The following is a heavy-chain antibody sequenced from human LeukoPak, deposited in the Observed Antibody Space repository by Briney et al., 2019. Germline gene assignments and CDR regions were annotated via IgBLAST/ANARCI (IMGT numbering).Heavy chain of an antibody. CDR1: GYTFTGYY. CDR2: INPNSGGT. Sequence: ASVKVSCKASGYTFTGYYMHWVRPAPGQGLEWMGWINPNSGGTNYAQKFQGRVTMTRDTSISTAYMELSRLRSDDTAVYYCAKSVIAATNDAFDIWGQGTMVTVSS. CDR3: AKSVIAATNDAFDI. D-gene: IGHD2-15*01. J-gene: IGHJ3*02. V-gene: IGHV1-2*02.